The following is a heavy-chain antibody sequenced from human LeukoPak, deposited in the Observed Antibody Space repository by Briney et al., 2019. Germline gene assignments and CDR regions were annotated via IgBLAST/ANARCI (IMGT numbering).Heavy chain of an antibody. CDR3: ARVSVGRYYFDN. Sequence: GGSLRLSCAASGFTVSSYWVHWVRQAPGKGLVWVSRINPDGSTTSYADSVKGRFTISRDSAKNTLYLQMNSLRAEDTAVYYCARVSVGRYYFDNWGQGTPVTVSS. CDR2: INPDGSTT. D-gene: IGHD3-3*02. J-gene: IGHJ4*02. V-gene: IGHV3-74*01. CDR1: GFTVSSYW.